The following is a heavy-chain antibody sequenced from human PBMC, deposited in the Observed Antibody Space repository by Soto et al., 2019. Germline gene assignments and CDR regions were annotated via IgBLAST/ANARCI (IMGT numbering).Heavy chain of an antibody. J-gene: IGHJ3*02. Sequence: LSCAASGFTFSSYSMNWVRQAPGKGLEWVSSISSSSSYIYYADSVKGRFTISRDNAKNTLYLQMNSLRAEDTAVYYCAEGLYSSPEGAFDIWGPGTMVTVSS. V-gene: IGHV3-21*04. CDR3: AEGLYSSPEGAFDI. D-gene: IGHD6-13*01. CDR2: ISSSSSYI. CDR1: GFTFSSYS.